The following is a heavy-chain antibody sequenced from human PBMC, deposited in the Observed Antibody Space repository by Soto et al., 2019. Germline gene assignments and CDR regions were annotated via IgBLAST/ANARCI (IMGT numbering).Heavy chain of an antibody. D-gene: IGHD6-13*01. CDR2: VSYDGTKE. V-gene: IGHV3-30*14. J-gene: IGHJ6*02. Sequence: QVQLMESGGGVVQPGRSLRLSCAVSGFTFDSYPMHWVRQAPGKGLEWVAVVSYDGTKEYYADSVKGRFTISRDNSKSTLSLQMNSLRADDTAVYYCARAEYSSSWSPYYYYYGMDVWGQGTTVTVSS. CDR3: ARAEYSSSWSPYYYYYGMDV. CDR1: GFTFDSYP.